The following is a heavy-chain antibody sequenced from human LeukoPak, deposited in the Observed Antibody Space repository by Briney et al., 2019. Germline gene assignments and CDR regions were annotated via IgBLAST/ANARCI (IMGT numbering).Heavy chain of an antibody. CDR1: GASISSYY. J-gene: IGHJ5*02. V-gene: IGHV4-59*01. Sequence: PSETLSLTCTVSGASISSYYWSWIRQPPGKGLEWIGYIYYSGTTNYNPSLKSRVTISVETSKNQFSLKRTSVTAADTAVYYCARHVGTSNSFDPWGQGTLVTVSS. CDR2: IYYSGTT. CDR3: ARHVGTSNSFDP. D-gene: IGHD1-26*01.